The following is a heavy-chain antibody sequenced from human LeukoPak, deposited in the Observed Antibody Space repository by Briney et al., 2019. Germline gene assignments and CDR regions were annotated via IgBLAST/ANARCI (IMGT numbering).Heavy chain of an antibody. CDR3: ARVSVMVRSWWFDP. V-gene: IGHV3-7*01. J-gene: IGHJ5*02. CDR1: GFTFSSYA. CDR2: TKQDGSDK. Sequence: GGSLRLSCAASGFTFSSYAMHWVRQAPGKGLEWVANTKQDGSDKYYVDSVKGRFIISRDNAKNSVYLQMNSLRVEDTAVYYCARVSVMVRSWWFDPWGQGTLVTVSS. D-gene: IGHD5-18*01.